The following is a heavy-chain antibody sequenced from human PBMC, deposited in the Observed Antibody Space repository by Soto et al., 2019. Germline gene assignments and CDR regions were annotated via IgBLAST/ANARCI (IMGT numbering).Heavy chain of an antibody. CDR1: GFTFSTYW. D-gene: IGHD5-12*01. Sequence: EVQLVESGGGLVQPGGSLTLSCAASGFTFSTYWMFWVRQAPGKGLEWVATIKQDGSEKIYVDSVKGRFAISRDNAKNSLHLQMNSLRGEHTAVSFCAVAPGWPLENWGQGTLITVSS. V-gene: IGHV3-7*02. CDR3: AVAPGWPLEN. J-gene: IGHJ4*02. CDR2: IKQDGSEK.